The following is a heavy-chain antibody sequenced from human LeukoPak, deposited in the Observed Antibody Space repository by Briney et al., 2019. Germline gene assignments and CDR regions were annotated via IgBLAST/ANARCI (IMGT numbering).Heavy chain of an antibody. V-gene: IGHV3-13*01. D-gene: IGHD6-19*01. Sequence: PGESLRLSCAASGFSFSCHDMHWVRQAAGKGLEWVSAIAVGGNTYYSDSVKGRFTISRENAKNSVYLQMNSLGAGDTAVYYCAREANSGHFWYLDLWGRGTLVTVSS. CDR3: AREANSGHFWYLDL. J-gene: IGHJ2*01. CDR1: GFSFSCHD. CDR2: IAVGGNT.